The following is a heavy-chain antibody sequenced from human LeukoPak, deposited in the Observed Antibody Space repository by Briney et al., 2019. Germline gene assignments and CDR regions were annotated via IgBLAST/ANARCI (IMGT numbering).Heavy chain of an antibody. CDR2: IYYSGST. V-gene: IGHV4-59*01. Sequence: SETLSLTCTVSGGSISSYYWSWIRQPPGKGLEWIGYIYYSGSTNYNPSLKSRVTISVDTSKNQFSLKLSSVTAADTAVYYCARDQSPYGDYDDWGQGTLVTVSS. CDR3: ARDQSPYGDYDD. J-gene: IGHJ4*02. CDR1: GGSISSYY. D-gene: IGHD4-17*01.